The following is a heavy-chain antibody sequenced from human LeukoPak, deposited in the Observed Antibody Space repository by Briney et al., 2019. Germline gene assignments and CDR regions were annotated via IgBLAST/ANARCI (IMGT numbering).Heavy chain of an antibody. CDR2: IKHDESER. CDR1: GFIFGDYW. CDR3: ATEYCTDKGHFDL. D-gene: IGHD2/OR15-2a*01. Sequence: GGSPRLSCAASGFIFGDYWMSWVRQAPGKGLEWVANIKHDESERYYLDSVRGRFTIFRDNARGSLYLQMNSLRVDDSAVYYCATEYCTDKGHFDLWGRGTLVTVSS. J-gene: IGHJ2*01. V-gene: IGHV3-7*02.